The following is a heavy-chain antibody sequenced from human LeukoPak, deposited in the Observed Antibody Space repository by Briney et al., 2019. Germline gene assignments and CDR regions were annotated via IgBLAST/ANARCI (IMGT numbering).Heavy chain of an antibody. J-gene: IGHJ5*02. V-gene: IGHV4-38-2*02. CDR2: IYHSVSA. Sequence: SETLSLTCTVYGYSINIGYYWGWLRQSPGKGLEWIESIYHSVSAYYNPSLKSRVSISTDTSKNQFSLKLSSVTAADTAVYYCARVAYGDLDKWFDPWGQGALVTVSS. D-gene: IGHD4-17*01. CDR3: ARVAYGDLDKWFDP. CDR1: GYSINIGYY.